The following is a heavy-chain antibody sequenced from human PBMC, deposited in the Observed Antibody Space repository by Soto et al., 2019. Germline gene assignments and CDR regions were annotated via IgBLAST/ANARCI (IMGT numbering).Heavy chain of an antibody. J-gene: IGHJ5*02. Sequence: GGSLRLSCAASGFTFSNAWMSWVRQAPGKGLEWVGRIKSKTDGGTTDYAAPVKGRFTISRDDSKNTLYLQMNSLKTEDTAVYYCTTFIGYCSSTSCLSGNWFDPWGQGTLVTVS. V-gene: IGHV3-15*01. CDR2: IKSKTDGGTT. CDR3: TTFIGYCSSTSCLSGNWFDP. D-gene: IGHD2-2*01. CDR1: GFTFSNAW.